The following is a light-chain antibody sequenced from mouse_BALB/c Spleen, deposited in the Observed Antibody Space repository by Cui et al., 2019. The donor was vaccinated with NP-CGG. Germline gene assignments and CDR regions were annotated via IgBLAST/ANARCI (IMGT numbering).Light chain of an antibody. CDR1: TGAVTTSNY. V-gene: IGLV1*01. CDR2: GTN. CDR3: ALWYSNHWM. J-gene: IGLJ1*01. Sequence: QAVVTQKSAFTTSPGETVTLTCRSSTGAVTTSNYANWVQEKPDHLFTGLIGGTNNRAPGVPARFSGSLIGDKAALTITGAQTEDEAIYFCALWYSNHWMFGGGTKLTVL.